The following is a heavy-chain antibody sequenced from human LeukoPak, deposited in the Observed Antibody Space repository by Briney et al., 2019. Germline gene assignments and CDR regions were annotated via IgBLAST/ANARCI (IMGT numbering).Heavy chain of an antibody. CDR1: GGSVSSSTYY. CDR2: IYYSGST. D-gene: IGHD3-3*01. V-gene: IGHV4-39*01. J-gene: IGHJ5*02. Sequence: SETLSLTCTVSGGSVSSSTYYWEWIRQPPGKGLEWIGSIYYSGSTYYNPSLKSRVTISVDTSKNQFSLKLSSVTAADTAVYYCGRQPSDDLWSGKWFDTWGQGTLVTVSS. CDR3: GRQPSDDLWSGKWFDT.